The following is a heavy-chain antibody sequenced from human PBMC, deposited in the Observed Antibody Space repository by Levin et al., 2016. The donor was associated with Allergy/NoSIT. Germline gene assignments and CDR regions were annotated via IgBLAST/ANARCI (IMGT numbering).Heavy chain of an antibody. CDR2: IYYSGST. J-gene: IGHJ4*02. CDR3: ARDVRMVSHREFDY. V-gene: IGHV4-39*07. D-gene: IGHD3-10*01. Sequence: RQAPGKGLEWIGSIYYSGSTYYNPSLKSRVTISVDTSKNQFSLKLSSVTAADTAVYYCARDVRMVSHREFDYWGQGTLVTVSS.